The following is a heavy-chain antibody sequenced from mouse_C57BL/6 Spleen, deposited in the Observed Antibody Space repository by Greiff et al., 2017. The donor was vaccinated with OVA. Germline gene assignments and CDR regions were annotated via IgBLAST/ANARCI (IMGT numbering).Heavy chain of an antibody. J-gene: IGHJ2*01. V-gene: IGHV3-6*01. Sequence: EVQLVESGPGLVKPSQSLSLTCSVTGYSITSGYYWNWIRQFPGNKLEWMGYISYDGSNNYNPSLKNRISITRDTSKNQFFLKLNSVTTEDTATYYCARGGYGSSYWGQGTTLTVSS. CDR2: ISYDGSN. CDR1: GYSITSGYY. CDR3: ARGGYGSSY. D-gene: IGHD1-1*01.